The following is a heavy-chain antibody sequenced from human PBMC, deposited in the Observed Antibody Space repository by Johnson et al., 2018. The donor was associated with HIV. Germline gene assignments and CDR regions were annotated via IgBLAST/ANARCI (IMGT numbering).Heavy chain of an antibody. CDR1: GFTFDDYA. CDR3: AREGAPSARDFGAFDI. J-gene: IGHJ3*02. CDR2: ISWNSGSI. Sequence: VQLVESGGGLVQPGRSLRLSCAASGFTFDDYAMHWVRQAPGKGLEWVSGISWNSGSIGYADSVKGRFIVSKDNSKNTLYLQMSSLRAEDTAVYYCAREGAPSARDFGAFDIWGQGTMVTVAS. D-gene: IGHD1-26*01. V-gene: IGHV3-9*01.